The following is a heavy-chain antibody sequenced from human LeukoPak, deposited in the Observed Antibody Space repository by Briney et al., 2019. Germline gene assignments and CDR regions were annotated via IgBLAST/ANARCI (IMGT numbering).Heavy chain of an antibody. CDR3: ARLWFGEEYFYGMDV. CDR2: IYPGDSDT. Sequence: GESLQISCKGSGYSFMNSWIGWVRQMPGKGLEWMGIIYPGDSDTRYSPSFQGQVTISADKSISTAYLQWSSLKASDTAMYYCARLWFGEEYFYGMDVWGQGTTVTVSS. V-gene: IGHV5-51*01. J-gene: IGHJ6*02. D-gene: IGHD3-10*01. CDR1: GYSFMNSW.